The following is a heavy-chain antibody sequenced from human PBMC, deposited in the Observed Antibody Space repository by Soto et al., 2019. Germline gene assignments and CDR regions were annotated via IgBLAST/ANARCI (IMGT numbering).Heavy chain of an antibody. J-gene: IGHJ5*02. V-gene: IGHV2-5*02. Sequence: SGPTLVNPTQTLTLTCTFSGFSLSTSGVGVGWIRQPPGKALEWLALIYWDDDKRYSPSLKSRLTITQDTSKNQVVLTMTNMDPVDTAKYYCAHRQGYCRGGSCYFWGNNWLDPWGQGTLVTVSS. CDR2: IYWDDDK. D-gene: IGHD2-15*01. CDR1: GFSLSTSGVG. CDR3: AHRQGYCRGGSCYFWGNNWLDP.